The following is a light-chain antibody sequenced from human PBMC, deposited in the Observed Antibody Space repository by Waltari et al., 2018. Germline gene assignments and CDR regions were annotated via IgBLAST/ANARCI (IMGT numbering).Light chain of an antibody. Sequence: QSALTQPASVSGSPGQSITLSCTGTSSDVGGHNYVSWYQQHPGKAPKLVIYDVSNRPSGFSNRFSGSKSGNTASLTISGLQAEDDADYYCSSYTIISTLVLFGGGTKLTVL. J-gene: IGLJ2*01. V-gene: IGLV2-14*03. CDR3: SSYTIISTLVL. CDR1: SSDVGGHNY. CDR2: DVS.